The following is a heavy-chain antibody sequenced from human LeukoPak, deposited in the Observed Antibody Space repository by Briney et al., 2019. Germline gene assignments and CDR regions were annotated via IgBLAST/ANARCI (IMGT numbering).Heavy chain of an antibody. CDR1: EFTFHIYA. D-gene: IGHD1-1*01. CDR3: AKHTAGTKALDY. Sequence: GGSLRLSCAASEFTFHIYAMSWVRQAPGKGLEWFSSISGSGSSTFYADSVKGRFIISRDNSKNTLYLQMNSLRAEDTAVYYCAKHTAGTKALDYWGQGTLVTVSS. V-gene: IGHV3-23*01. J-gene: IGHJ4*02. CDR2: ISGSGSST.